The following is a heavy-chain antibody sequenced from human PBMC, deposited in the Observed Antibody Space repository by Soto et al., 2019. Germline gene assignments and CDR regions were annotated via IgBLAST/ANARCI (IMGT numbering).Heavy chain of an antibody. Sequence: GGSLRLSCAASGFIFNTYSMNWVRQAPGKGLEWVSYISASSQTIFYADSVRGRFTISRDNANNSIYLQMVSLRDEDTAVYYCARTLSWRRGPFDSWGQGTLVTVSS. V-gene: IGHV3-48*02. CDR1: GFIFNTYS. CDR2: ISASSQTI. D-gene: IGHD2-15*01. J-gene: IGHJ4*02. CDR3: ARTLSWRRGPFDS.